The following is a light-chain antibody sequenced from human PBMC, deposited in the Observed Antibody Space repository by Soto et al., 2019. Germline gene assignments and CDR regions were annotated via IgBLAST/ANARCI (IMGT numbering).Light chain of an antibody. CDR1: QSVSSY. Sequence: EIVLTQSPPTLSLSPGERATLSCRASQSVSSYLAWYQQKPGQAPRLLIYDASNRATGIPARFSGSGSGTDFTLTISSLEPEDFAVYYCQQRSNWPPITFGQGTRLEFK. CDR3: QQRSNWPPIT. CDR2: DAS. J-gene: IGKJ5*01. V-gene: IGKV3-11*01.